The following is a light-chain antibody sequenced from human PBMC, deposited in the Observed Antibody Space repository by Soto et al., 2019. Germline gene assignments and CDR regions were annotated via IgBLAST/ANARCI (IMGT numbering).Light chain of an antibody. V-gene: IGLV2-8*01. CDR1: SSDVGGYSY. CDR2: DVT. CDR3: SSYAGTHVV. J-gene: IGLJ1*01. Sequence: QSALTQPPSASGSPGQSVAISCTGTSSDVGGYSYVSWYQQYPGKAPKLMIYDVTKRPSGVPDRFSGSKSGNTASLTVSGLQAEDEADYYCSSYAGTHVVFGTGTKLTVL.